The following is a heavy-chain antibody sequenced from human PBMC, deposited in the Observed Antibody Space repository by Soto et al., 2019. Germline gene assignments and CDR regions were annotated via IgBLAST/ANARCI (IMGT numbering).Heavy chain of an antibody. CDR2: ISSSGSTI. V-gene: IGHV3-11*01. J-gene: IGHJ5*02. D-gene: IGHD5-12*01. Sequence: QVQLVESGGGLVKPGGSLRLSCAASGFTFSHYYMSWIRQAPVKGLEWGSYISSSGSTIYYADSVKGRFTISRYNAKNSLYLKMNSLRAEDTAVYYCARDDAHSGYHHLADNWFEHWGQGTLVPVSS. CDR3: ARDDAHSGYHHLADNWFEH. CDR1: GFTFSHYY.